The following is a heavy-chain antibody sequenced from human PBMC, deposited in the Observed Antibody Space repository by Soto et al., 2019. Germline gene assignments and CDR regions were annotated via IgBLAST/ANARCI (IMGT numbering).Heavy chain of an antibody. CDR2: INPNSGGT. CDR3: ARNPTQGDYYYYGMDV. CDR1: GYTFTGYY. Sequence: EASVKVSCKASGYTFTGYYMHWVRQAPGQGLEWMGWINPNSGGTNYAQKFQGRVTMTRDTSISTAYMELSRLRSDDTAVYYCARNPTQGDYYYYGMDVWGQGTTVTVSS. V-gene: IGHV1-2*02. J-gene: IGHJ6*02.